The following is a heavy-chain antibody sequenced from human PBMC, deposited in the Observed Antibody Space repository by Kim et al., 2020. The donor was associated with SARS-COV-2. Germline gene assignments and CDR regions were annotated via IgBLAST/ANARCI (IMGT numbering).Heavy chain of an antibody. CDR3: ARVHGDYVFDY. CDR2: IKQDGSEK. D-gene: IGHD4-17*01. Sequence: GGSLRLSCAASGFTFSSYWMSWVRQAQGKGLEWVANIKQDGSEKYYVDSVKGRFTISRDNAKNSLYLQMNSLRAEDTAVYYCARVHGDYVFDYWGQGTLVTVSS. J-gene: IGHJ4*02. CDR1: GFTFSSYW. V-gene: IGHV3-7*03.